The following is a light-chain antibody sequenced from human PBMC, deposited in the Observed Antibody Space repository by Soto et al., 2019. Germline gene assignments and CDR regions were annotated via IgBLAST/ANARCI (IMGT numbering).Light chain of an antibody. CDR3: QKYGSSPPIT. CDR2: GAS. Sequence: EIVLTQSPGTLSLSPGERATLSCRASQSVNSRYLAWYQQKPGQAPRFLIYGASSRATGIPGRFNGSGSGTDFTLTISRLEPEDFAVYHCQKYGSSPPITLGQGTRLEIK. V-gene: IGKV3-20*01. CDR1: QSVNSRY. J-gene: IGKJ5*01.